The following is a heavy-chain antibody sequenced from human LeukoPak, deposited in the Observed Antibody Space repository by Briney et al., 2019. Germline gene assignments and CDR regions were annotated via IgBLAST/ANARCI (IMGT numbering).Heavy chain of an antibody. Sequence: ASVTVSCKASGYTFTSYDINWVRQATGQGKEWMGWMNPNSGNTGYAQKFQGRVTMTRNTSISTAYMELSSLRSEDTAVYYCARVTRDSSGYYFEYFQHWGQGTLVTVSS. J-gene: IGHJ1*01. CDR2: MNPNSGNT. CDR1: GYTFTSYD. V-gene: IGHV1-8*01. CDR3: ARVTRDSSGYYFEYFQH. D-gene: IGHD3-22*01.